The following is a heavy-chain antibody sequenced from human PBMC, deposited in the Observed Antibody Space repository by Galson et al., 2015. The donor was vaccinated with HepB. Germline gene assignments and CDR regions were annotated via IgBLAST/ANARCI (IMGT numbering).Heavy chain of an antibody. V-gene: IGHV1-3*01. Sequence: SVKVSCKASGYTFTSYAMHWVRQAPGQRLEWMGWINAGNGNTKYSQKFQGRVTITRDTSASTAYMELSSLRSEDTAVYYCARVRGIAAQYFDYWGQGTLVTVSS. CDR3: ARVRGIAAQYFDY. D-gene: IGHD6-6*01. J-gene: IGHJ4*02. CDR1: GYTFTSYA. CDR2: INAGNGNT.